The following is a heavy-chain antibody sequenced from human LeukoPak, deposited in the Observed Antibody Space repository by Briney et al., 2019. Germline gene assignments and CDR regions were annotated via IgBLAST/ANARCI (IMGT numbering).Heavy chain of an antibody. J-gene: IGHJ4*02. D-gene: IGHD2-2*03. Sequence: GGSLRLSCAASGLTFSNAWMSWVRQAPGKGLEWVGRIKSKTDGGTTDVVAPVKGRFTISRDDSKNTLYLQMDSLTTEDTAVYYCATDSRTWIFWGQGTLVTVSS. CDR3: ATDSRTWIF. V-gene: IGHV3-15*01. CDR2: IKSKTDGGTT. CDR1: GLTFSNAW.